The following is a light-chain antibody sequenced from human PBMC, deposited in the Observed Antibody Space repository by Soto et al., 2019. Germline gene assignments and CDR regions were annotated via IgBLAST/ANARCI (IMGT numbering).Light chain of an antibody. V-gene: IGLV1-40*01. CDR1: SSSIGAGYD. CDR3: QSYDISLSGVV. CDR2: GNS. J-gene: IGLJ1*01. Sequence: QSVLTQPPSVSGAPGQRVTISCTGSSSSIGAGYDVHWYQQFPGTAPKLLIYGNSNRPSGVPDRFSGSKSGTSASLAITGLQAEDEADYYCQSYDISLSGVVFGSGTKLTVL.